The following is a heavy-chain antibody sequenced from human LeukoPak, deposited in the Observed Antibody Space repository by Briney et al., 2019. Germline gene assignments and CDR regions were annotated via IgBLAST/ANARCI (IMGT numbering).Heavy chain of an antibody. J-gene: IGHJ4*02. CDR1: GGSISSYY. D-gene: IGHD1-1*01. Sequence: SETLSLTCTVSGGSISSYYWSWIRQPPGKGLEWIGYIYYSGSTNYNPSLKSRVTISVDTSKNQFSLKLSSVTAADTAVYYCTAERAGTIVDYWGQGTLVTVSS. CDR3: TAERAGTIVDY. CDR2: IYYSGST. V-gene: IGHV4-59*12.